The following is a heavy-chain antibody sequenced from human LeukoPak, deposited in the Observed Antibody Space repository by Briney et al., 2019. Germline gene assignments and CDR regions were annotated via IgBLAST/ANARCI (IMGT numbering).Heavy chain of an antibody. J-gene: IGHJ4*02. D-gene: IGHD5-24*01. V-gene: IGHV5-51*01. CDR2: IYPGDSDT. Sequence: GESLKISCKGSGYSFSSYWIGWVRQMPGKGLEWMGIIYPGDSDTRYSPSFQGQVTISADKSIRTAYLQWSSLKASDTAIFYCARGDGYSRFDDWGQGTLVTVSS. CDR3: ARGDGYSRFDD. CDR1: GYSFSSYW.